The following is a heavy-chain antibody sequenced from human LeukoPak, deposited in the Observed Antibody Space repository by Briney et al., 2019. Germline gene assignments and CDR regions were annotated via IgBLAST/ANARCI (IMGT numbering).Heavy chain of an antibody. CDR1: GFTFADYT. Sequence: PGGSLRLSCAASGFTFADYTMHWVRQAPGKGLEWVAVISFDGSNKYYADSVKGRFTISRGNSKNTLYLQMNSLRTEDTAVYYCATRQVDYWGQGTLVTVSS. J-gene: IGHJ4*02. CDR3: ATRQVDY. CDR2: ISFDGSNK. V-gene: IGHV3-30-3*01.